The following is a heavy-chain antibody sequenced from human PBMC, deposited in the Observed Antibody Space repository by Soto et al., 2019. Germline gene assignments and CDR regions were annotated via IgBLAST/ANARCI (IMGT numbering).Heavy chain of an antibody. CDR2: IYPGDSDT. CDR1: GYIFSNYW. D-gene: IGHD2-21*01. CDR3: ERLANIFDFDN. V-gene: IGHV5-51*01. Sequence: HGESLKISCQNSGYIFSNYWIGWVRQMPGKGLEWMGIIYPGDSDTRYSPSFQGQVTISADKSISTAYLQWSSLKASDTAMYYCERLANIFDFDNWGHGTMVTVYS. J-gene: IGHJ4*01.